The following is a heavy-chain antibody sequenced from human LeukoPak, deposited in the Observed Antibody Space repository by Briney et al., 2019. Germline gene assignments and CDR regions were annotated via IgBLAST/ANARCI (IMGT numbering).Heavy chain of an antibody. Sequence: GASVKVSCKASGGTFSSYAIGWVRQAPGQGLEWMGRIIPIFGTANYAQKFQGRVTITADKSTSTAYMELSSLRSEDTAVYYCARGVRPTAMATHFDYWGQGTLVTVSS. CDR3: ARGVRPTAMATHFDY. CDR1: GGTFSSYA. D-gene: IGHD5-18*01. CDR2: IIPIFGTA. V-gene: IGHV1-69*06. J-gene: IGHJ4*02.